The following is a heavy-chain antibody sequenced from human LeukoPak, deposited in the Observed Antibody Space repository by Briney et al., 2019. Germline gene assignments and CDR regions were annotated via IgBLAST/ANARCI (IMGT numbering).Heavy chain of an antibody. CDR2: INPNSGGT. V-gene: IGHV1-2*02. CDR1: GYTFTGYY. J-gene: IGHJ4*02. CDR3: ARDMVPAAMFDY. Sequence: ASVKVSCKASGYTFTGYYMHWLRQAPGQGLEWMGWINPNSGGTNYAQKFQGRVTITRDTSISTAYMELSRLRSDDTAVYYCARDMVPAAMFDYWGQGTLVTVSS. D-gene: IGHD2-2*01.